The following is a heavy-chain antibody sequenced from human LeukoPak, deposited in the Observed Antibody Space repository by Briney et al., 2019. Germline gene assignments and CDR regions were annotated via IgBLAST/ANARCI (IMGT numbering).Heavy chain of an antibody. J-gene: IGHJ4*02. Sequence: PSETLSLTCTVSGGSISSHYWSWIRQPPGKGLEWIGYISYNGSTNYNPSLRSRVTISADTSKNQFSLKVTSMTAADTAMYYCARASYTSSWYSQFDYWGQGTLVTVSS. D-gene: IGHD6-13*01. CDR3: ARASYTSSWYSQFDY. CDR1: GGSISSHY. V-gene: IGHV4-59*11. CDR2: ISYNGST.